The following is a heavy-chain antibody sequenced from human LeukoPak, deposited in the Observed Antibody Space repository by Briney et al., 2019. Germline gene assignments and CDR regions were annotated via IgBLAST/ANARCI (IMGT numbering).Heavy chain of an antibody. CDR2: ISYGGTNK. Sequence: GRSLRLSCVASGFIFNDYAMHWVRQAPAKGLEWVAVISYGGTNKYYADSVKGRFTISRDNSKNTLYLQMNSLRAEDTAVYYCAKGSCSSGSCSRFDNWGQGTLVTVSS. CDR3: AKGSCSSGSCSRFDN. J-gene: IGHJ4*02. CDR1: GFIFNDYA. D-gene: IGHD2-15*01. V-gene: IGHV3-30*04.